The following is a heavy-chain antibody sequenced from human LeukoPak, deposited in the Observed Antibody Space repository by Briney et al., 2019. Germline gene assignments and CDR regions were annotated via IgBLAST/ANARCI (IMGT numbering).Heavy chain of an antibody. V-gene: IGHV1-2*02. CDR3: ARARSITMIVVRY. CDR2: INPNSGGT. Sequence: ASVKVSCKASEYTFTGYYMHWVRQAPGQGLEWMGWINPNSGGTNYAQKFQGRVTMTRDTSISTAYMELSRLRSDDTAVYYCARARSITMIVVRYWGQGTLVTVSS. D-gene: IGHD3-22*01. CDR1: EYTFTGYY. J-gene: IGHJ4*02.